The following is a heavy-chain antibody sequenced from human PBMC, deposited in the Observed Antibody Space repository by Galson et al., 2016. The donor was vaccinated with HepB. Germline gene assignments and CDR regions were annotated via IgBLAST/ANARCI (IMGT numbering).Heavy chain of an antibody. Sequence: QSGAEVKKPGDSLKISCKGSGYNFTNYWIGWVRQMPGKGLEWMGRIDPRDSFTNYSPSFQGHVTISVDKSISTAYLQWSNLKSSDTAMYYCARTRTGDYWGQGTLVTVSS. J-gene: IGHJ4*02. D-gene: IGHD1/OR15-1a*01. CDR3: ARTRTGDY. CDR1: GYNFTNYW. V-gene: IGHV5-10-1*01. CDR2: IDPRDSFT.